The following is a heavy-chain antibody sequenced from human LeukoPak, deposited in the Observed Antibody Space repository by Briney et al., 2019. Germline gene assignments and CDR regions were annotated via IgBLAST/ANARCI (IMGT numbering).Heavy chain of an antibody. V-gene: IGHV3-48*03. CDR3: AREQQLVIFGNWFDP. CDR1: GFTFSSYE. CDR2: ISSSGSTI. D-gene: IGHD6-13*01. Sequence: GGSLRLSCAASGFTFSSYEMNWVRQAPGKGLEWVSYISSSGSTIYYADSVKGRFTISRDNVKNSLYLQMNSLRAEDTAVYYCAREQQLVIFGNWFDPWGQGTLVTVSS. J-gene: IGHJ5*02.